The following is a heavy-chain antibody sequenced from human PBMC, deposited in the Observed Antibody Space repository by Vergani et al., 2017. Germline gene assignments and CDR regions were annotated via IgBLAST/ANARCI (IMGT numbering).Heavy chain of an antibody. D-gene: IGHD5-18*01. CDR3: AREGGYSYGGVYFDY. CDR2: IIPILGIA. V-gene: IGHV1-69*08. Sequence: QVQLVQSGAEVKKPGSSVKVSCKASGGTFSSYTISWVRQAPGQGLEWMGRIIPILGIANYAQKFQGRVTITADKPTSTAYMELSSLRSEDTAVYYCAREGGYSYGGVYFDYWGQGTLVTVSS. J-gene: IGHJ4*02. CDR1: GGTFSSYT.